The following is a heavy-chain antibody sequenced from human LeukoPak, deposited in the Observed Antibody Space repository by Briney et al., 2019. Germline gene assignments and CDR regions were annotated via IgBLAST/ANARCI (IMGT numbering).Heavy chain of an antibody. CDR2: ISWNSGSI. Sequence: GGSLRLSCAASGFTFDDYAMHWVRQAPGKGLEWVSGISWNSGSIGYADSVKGRFTISRDNSKNTLYLQMNSLRAEDTAAYYCARRHIVVVTGIPYLDYWGQGTLVTVSS. D-gene: IGHD2-21*02. CDR1: GFTFDDYA. J-gene: IGHJ4*02. CDR3: ARRHIVVVTGIPYLDY. V-gene: IGHV3-9*01.